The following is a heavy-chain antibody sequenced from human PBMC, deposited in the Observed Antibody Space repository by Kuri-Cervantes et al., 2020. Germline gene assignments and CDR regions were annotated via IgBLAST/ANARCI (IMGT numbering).Heavy chain of an antibody. CDR1: GYTFTTYG. V-gene: IGHV1-18*01. CDR2: ISTYDGDT. J-gene: IGHJ6*03. CDR3: ARGSYYYYMDV. Sequence: ASVKVSCKTSGYTFTTYGVHWVRQAPGQGLEWMGWISTYDGDTNYAQNFQGRVTMTTDPSTSTAYVELSSLRSEDTAVYYCARGSYYYYMDVWGKGTTVTVSS.